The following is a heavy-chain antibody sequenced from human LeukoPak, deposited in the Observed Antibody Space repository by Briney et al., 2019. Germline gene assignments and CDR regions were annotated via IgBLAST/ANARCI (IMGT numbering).Heavy chain of an antibody. Sequence: SGTLSLTCTVSGGSISSYYWSWIRQPPGKGLEWIAHISSSGSAIYNPSLKSRVSMAVDTSKNQFSLRMTSVTAADTAVYYCAREWSGFDFWGQGTMVTVSS. CDR3: AREWSGFDF. J-gene: IGHJ3*01. CDR2: ISSSGSA. D-gene: IGHD2-15*01. V-gene: IGHV4-59*01. CDR1: GGSISSYY.